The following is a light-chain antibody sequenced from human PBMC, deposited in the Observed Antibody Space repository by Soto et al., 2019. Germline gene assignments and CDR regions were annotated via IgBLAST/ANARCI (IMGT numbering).Light chain of an antibody. CDR1: SSNIGANYD. CDR3: QSYDSSLSGSLV. V-gene: IGLV1-40*01. CDR2: GNS. Sequence: QPVLTQPPSVSGAPGQRVTISCTGSSSNIGANYDVHWYQQLPGTAPKLLIYGNSNRPSGVPDRFSGSKSGTSASLAITGLQAEDAADYYCQSYDSSLSGSLVFGGGTKLTVL. J-gene: IGLJ2*01.